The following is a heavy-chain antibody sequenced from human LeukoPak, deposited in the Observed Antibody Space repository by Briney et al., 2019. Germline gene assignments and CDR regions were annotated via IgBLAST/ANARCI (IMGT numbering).Heavy chain of an antibody. D-gene: IGHD2-21*02. J-gene: IGHJ6*02. V-gene: IGHV3-48*02. CDR3: ARDLVVVTAIRYYGMDA. Sequence: GGSLRLSCAASGFTFSSYSMNWVRQAPGKGLEWVSYISSSSSTIYYADSVKGRFTISRDNAKNSLYLQMNSLRDEDTAVYYCARDLVVVTAIRYYGMDAWGQGTTVTVSS. CDR1: GFTFSSYS. CDR2: ISSSSSTI.